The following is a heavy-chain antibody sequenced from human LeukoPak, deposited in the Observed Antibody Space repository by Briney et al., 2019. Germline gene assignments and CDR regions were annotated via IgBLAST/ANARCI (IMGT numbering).Heavy chain of an antibody. CDR1: GGSISGYY. CDR3: ARVGDTIFTGSYDY. CDR2: IYYSGST. Sequence: PSETLSLTCTVSGGSISGYYWSWIRQPPGKGLEWIGYIYYSGSTDYNPSLKSRVTISVDTSKNQFSLKLSSVTAADTAVYYCARVGDTIFTGSYDYWGQGTLVTVSS. J-gene: IGHJ4*02. D-gene: IGHD3-3*01. V-gene: IGHV4-59*01.